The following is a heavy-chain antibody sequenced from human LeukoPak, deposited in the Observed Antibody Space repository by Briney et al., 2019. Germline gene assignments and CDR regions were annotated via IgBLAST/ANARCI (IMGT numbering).Heavy chain of an antibody. D-gene: IGHD2-8*02. J-gene: IGHJ4*02. CDR3: AKGTLEHCTGAICYPFDY. Sequence: GGSLRLSCAASGFTVSSNYMNWVRQAPGKGLEWVSIIYSGGTTYYADSVRGRFTISRDNSKNTLYLQMNSLRAEDSAIYYCAKGTLEHCTGAICYPFDYWGQGTLVTVSS. CDR2: IYSGGTT. CDR1: GFTVSSNY. V-gene: IGHV3-53*01.